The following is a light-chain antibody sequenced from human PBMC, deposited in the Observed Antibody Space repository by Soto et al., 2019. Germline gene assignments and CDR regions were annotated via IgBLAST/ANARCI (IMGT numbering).Light chain of an antibody. CDR1: KSISSW. CDR3: QQYDTYST. V-gene: IGKV1-5*03. Sequence: DIQMTQSPSTLSASVGDRVTITCRASKSISSWLAWYQQKPGKAPKVLIYKASSLESGVPSRFSGSGSGTEFTLTISSLQPDAFATYYCQQYDTYSTFGQGTKVEIK. CDR2: KAS. J-gene: IGKJ1*01.